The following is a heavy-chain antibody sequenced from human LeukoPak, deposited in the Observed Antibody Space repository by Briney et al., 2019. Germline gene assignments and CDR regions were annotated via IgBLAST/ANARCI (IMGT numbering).Heavy chain of an antibody. CDR3: ARVNLMGFWSGYSVDA. CDR1: GFTFSSYE. Sequence: GGSLRLSCAASGFTFSSYEMNWVRQAPGKGLEWVSYISSSGSTIYYADSVKGRFTISRDNAKNSLYLQMNSLRAEDTAVYYCARVNLMGFWSGYSVDAWGQGTLVTVSS. CDR2: ISSSGSTI. V-gene: IGHV3-48*03. D-gene: IGHD3-3*01. J-gene: IGHJ5*02.